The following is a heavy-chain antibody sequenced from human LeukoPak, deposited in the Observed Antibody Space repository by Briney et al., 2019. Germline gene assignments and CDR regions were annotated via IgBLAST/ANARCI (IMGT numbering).Heavy chain of an antibody. CDR3: ARAGPRVVAATRLYAFDI. J-gene: IGHJ3*02. D-gene: IGHD2-15*01. CDR1: GFIFSQYS. CDR2: ISSGSSYI. Sequence: TGGSLRLSYAASGFIFSQYSMNWVRQAPGKGLEWVSSISSGSSYIYYADSVEGRFTISRDNAKNSLYLQMDSLRAEDTAVYYCARAGPRVVAATRLYAFDIWGQGTMVTVSS. V-gene: IGHV3-21*01.